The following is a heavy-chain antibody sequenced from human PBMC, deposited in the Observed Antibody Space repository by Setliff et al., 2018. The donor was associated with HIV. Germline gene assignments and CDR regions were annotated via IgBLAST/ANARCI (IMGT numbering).Heavy chain of an antibody. CDR3: AKDFRYCSGGSCYHDYGDYGQYFQH. CDR1: GGSINSGGYY. Sequence: PSETLSLTCTVSGGSINSGGYYWTWVRQAPGKGLEWVSVISASGGGTYYGDSVKGRFTISRDNSKNTLYLQMNSLRAEDTAVYHCAKDFRYCSGGSCYHDYGDYGQYFQHWGQGTRVTVSS. CDR2: ISASGGGT. V-gene: IGHV3-23*01. D-gene: IGHD2-15*01. J-gene: IGHJ1*01.